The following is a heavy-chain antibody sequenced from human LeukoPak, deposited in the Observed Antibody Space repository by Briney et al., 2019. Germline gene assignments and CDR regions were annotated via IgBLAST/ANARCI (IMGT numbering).Heavy chain of an antibody. CDR1: GYTFTSYG. D-gene: IGHD6-19*01. V-gene: IGHV1-18*01. J-gene: IGHJ4*02. Sequence: GASVKVSCKASGYTFTSYGISWVRQAPGQGLEWMGWISAYNGNTNYAQKFQGRVTITADESTSTAYMELSSLRSEDTAVYYCARAAVAVVGRGGDYFDYWGQGTLVTVSS. CDR3: ARAAVAVVGRGGDYFDY. CDR2: ISAYNGNT.